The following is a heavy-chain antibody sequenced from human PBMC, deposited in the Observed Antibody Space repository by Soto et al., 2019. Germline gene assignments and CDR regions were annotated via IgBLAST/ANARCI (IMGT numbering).Heavy chain of an antibody. CDR1: GYSISSGYY. J-gene: IGHJ4*02. CDR3: ARGDYCYDSSGYSYYFNY. CDR2: GYHSGGT. D-gene: IGHD3-22*01. V-gene: IGHV4-38-2*01. Sequence: SETLSLTCDVSGYSISSGYYWGWIRQPPGKGLEWIGNGYHSGGTYYNPSLKSRVTISIDTSNNQFSLKLNSVTAADTAVYYCARGDYCYDSSGYSYYFNYWGQGALVT.